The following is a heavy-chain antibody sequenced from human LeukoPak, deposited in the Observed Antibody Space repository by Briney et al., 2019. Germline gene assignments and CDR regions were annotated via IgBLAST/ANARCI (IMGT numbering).Heavy chain of an antibody. D-gene: IGHD3-10*01. CDR3: AKGGNYGSGNYYFDY. CDR1: GFTSSSYA. Sequence: TRGSLRLSCAASGFTSSSYAMSSVRQAPGKGLKCVSAISGSGGSTYYADSVKGRFTISTDNSKNTLYLQMNSLRAEDTAVYYCAKGGNYGSGNYYFDYWGQGTLVTVSS. J-gene: IGHJ4*02. V-gene: IGHV3-23*01. CDR2: ISGSGGST.